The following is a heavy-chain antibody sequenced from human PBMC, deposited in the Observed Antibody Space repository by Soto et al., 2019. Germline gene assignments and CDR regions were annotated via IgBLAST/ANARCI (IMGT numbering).Heavy chain of an antibody. J-gene: IGHJ5*02. V-gene: IGHV4-34*01. D-gene: IGHD6-19*01. CDR2: INHSGST. CDR3: ASPQGWYSPRLGDWFDP. Sequence: PSETLSLTCAVYGGSFSGYYWSWIRQPPGKGLEWIGEINHSGSTNYNPSLKSRVTISVDTSKNQFSLKLSSVTAADTAVYYCASPQGWYSPRLGDWFDPWGQGTLATVSS. CDR1: GGSFSGYY.